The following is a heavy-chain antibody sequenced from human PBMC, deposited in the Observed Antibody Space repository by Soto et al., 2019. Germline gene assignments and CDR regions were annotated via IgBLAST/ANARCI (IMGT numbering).Heavy chain of an antibody. J-gene: IGHJ4*02. CDR1: GFTFSSYS. V-gene: IGHV3-48*02. D-gene: IGHD5-18*01. CDR2: ISSSSSTI. CDR3: ARFGDVDTAMADFDY. Sequence: TVGSLRLSCAASGFTFSSYSMNWVSQAPGKGLEWVSYISSSSSTIYYADSVKGRFTISRDNAKNSLYLQMNSLRDEDTAVYYCARFGDVDTAMADFDYWGQGTLVTVSS.